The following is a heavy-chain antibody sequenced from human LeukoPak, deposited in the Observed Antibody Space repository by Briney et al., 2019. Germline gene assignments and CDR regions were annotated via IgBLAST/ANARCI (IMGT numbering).Heavy chain of an antibody. CDR3: ARAASGDAVDFYGSGRRFYSYYMDV. V-gene: IGHV4-4*07. CDR1: GGSISSYY. CDR2: ISASGTT. D-gene: IGHD3-10*01. J-gene: IGHJ6*03. Sequence: SETLSLTCTVSGGSISSYYWSWIRPPAGKGLEWIGRISASGTTNSNPALKSRVTMSVDSSKKQFSLNLSSVTAADTAVYYCARAASGDAVDFYGSGRRFYSYYMDVWGKGATVTISS.